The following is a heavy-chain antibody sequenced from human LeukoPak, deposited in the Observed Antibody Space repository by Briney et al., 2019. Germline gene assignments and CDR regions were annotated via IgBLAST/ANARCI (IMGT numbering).Heavy chain of an antibody. CDR1: GYPFTSYY. V-gene: IGHV1-46*01. Sequence: ASVKVSCKASGYPFTSYYMHWVRQAPGQGLEWMGIINPSGGSTSYAQKFQGRVTMTRDTSTSTVYMELSSLRSEDTAVYYCARDGYGLPFDYWGQGTLVTVSS. CDR3: ARDGYGLPFDY. J-gene: IGHJ4*02. CDR2: INPSGGST. D-gene: IGHD5-18*01.